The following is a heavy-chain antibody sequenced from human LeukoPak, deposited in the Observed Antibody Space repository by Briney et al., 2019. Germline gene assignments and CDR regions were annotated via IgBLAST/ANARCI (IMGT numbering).Heavy chain of an antibody. Sequence: GASVKVSCTASGYIFTNYAIHWVRQAPGQRLEWMGWINAGNGNTKYSQKFQGRVTITRDTSASTAYMELSSLRSEDTAVYYCARVPGIAGLFDYWGQGTLVTVSS. J-gene: IGHJ4*02. CDR2: INAGNGNT. V-gene: IGHV1-3*01. D-gene: IGHD6-13*01. CDR3: ARVPGIAGLFDY. CDR1: GYIFTNYA.